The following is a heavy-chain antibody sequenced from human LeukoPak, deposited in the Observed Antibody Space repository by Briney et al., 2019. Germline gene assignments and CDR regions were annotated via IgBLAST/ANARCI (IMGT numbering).Heavy chain of an antibody. CDR1: GFTFSSYA. J-gene: IGHJ4*02. CDR2: ISYDGSNK. Sequence: GGSLRLSCAASGFTFSSYAMHWVRQAPGKGLEWVAVISYDGSNKYYADSVKGRFTISRDNSKNTLYLQMNSLRAEDTAVYYCARDRRDSSGWYYFDYRGQGTLVTVSS. CDR3: ARDRRDSSGWYYFDY. D-gene: IGHD6-19*01. V-gene: IGHV3-30-3*01.